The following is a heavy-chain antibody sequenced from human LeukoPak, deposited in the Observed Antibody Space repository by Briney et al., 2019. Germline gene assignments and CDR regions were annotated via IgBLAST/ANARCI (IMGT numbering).Heavy chain of an antibody. CDR3: ARVRGIVGASETTDFDY. CDR1: GGSISSGGYY. Sequence: SETLSLTCTVSGGSISSGGYYWSWIRQHPGKGLEWIGYIYYSGSTYYNPSLKSRVTISVDTSKNQFSLKLSSVTAADTAVYYCARVRGIVGASETTDFDYWGQGTLVTVSS. J-gene: IGHJ4*02. CDR2: IYYSGST. D-gene: IGHD1-26*01. V-gene: IGHV4-31*03.